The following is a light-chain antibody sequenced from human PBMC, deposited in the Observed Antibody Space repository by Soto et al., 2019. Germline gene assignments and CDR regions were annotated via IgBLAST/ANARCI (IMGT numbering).Light chain of an antibody. CDR1: QGIRNY. CDR3: QQYNNWPLT. J-gene: IGKJ3*01. V-gene: IGKV1-27*01. Sequence: IQMTQSPSSLSASVGDRVTITCRASQGIRNYVAWYQQKPGKVPKPLIYAASTLQSGVPSRFSGCGSGTDFTLTVGSLQSEDFAVYYCQQYNNWPLTFGPGTKVDIK. CDR2: AAS.